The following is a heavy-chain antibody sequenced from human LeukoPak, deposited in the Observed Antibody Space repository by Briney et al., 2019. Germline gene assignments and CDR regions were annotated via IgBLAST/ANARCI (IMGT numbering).Heavy chain of an antibody. V-gene: IGHV3-48*04. CDR1: GFTFSSYS. J-gene: IGHJ3*02. CDR3: ARALGYSSGWGAFDI. D-gene: IGHD6-19*01. CDR2: ISSSSSTI. Sequence: GGSLRLSCAASGFTFSSYSMNWVRLAPGKGLEWVSYISSSSSTIYYADSVKGRFTISRDNAKNSLYLQMNSLRAEDTAVYYCARALGYSSGWGAFDIWGQGTMVTVSS.